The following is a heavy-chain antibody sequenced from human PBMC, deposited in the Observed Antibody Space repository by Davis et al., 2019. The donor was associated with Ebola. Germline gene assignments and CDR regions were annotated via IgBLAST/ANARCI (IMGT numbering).Heavy chain of an antibody. Sequence: GGSLRLSCAASGFTFSNAWMSWVRQAPGKGLEWVGRIKSKTDGGTTDYAAPVKGRFTISRDDSKNTLYLQMNSLKTEDTAVYYCTTGLRYYYDSSGYYYVGEFFDYWGQGTLVTVSS. J-gene: IGHJ4*02. CDR2: IKSKTDGGTT. V-gene: IGHV3-15*01. D-gene: IGHD3-22*01. CDR3: TTGLRYYYDSSGYYYVGEFFDY. CDR1: GFTFSNAW.